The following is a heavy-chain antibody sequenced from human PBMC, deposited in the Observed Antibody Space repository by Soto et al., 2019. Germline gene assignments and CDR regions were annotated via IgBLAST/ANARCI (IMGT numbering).Heavy chain of an antibody. D-gene: IGHD6-25*01. Sequence: LRLSCAASGFTFSTYYMEWVRQGPGKGLVWVSRITNDGSSTSYADSVRGRFTISRDNAKNTVYLQMNSLRAEDTAVYYCAKDAAGGAGYFQHWGQGTLVTVSS. J-gene: IGHJ1*01. V-gene: IGHV3-74*01. CDR2: ITNDGSST. CDR3: AKDAAGGAGYFQH. CDR1: GFTFSTYY.